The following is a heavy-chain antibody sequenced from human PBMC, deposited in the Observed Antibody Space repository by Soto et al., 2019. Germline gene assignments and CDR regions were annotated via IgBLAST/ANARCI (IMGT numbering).Heavy chain of an antibody. CDR1: GFTFGNNA. J-gene: IGHJ3*02. V-gene: IGHV3-49*03. CDR2: IRSKNYGRTT. Sequence: GGSLRLSCTGSGFTFGNNAMTWFRHAPGKGLEWVGFIRSKNYGRTTEYAASVQGRFTISRDDSKGIAYLEMNSLTTDDTAVYYCSRPSYYYDSSGFEPGAFDIWGQGTMVTVSS. D-gene: IGHD3-22*01. CDR3: SRPSYYYDSSGFEPGAFDI.